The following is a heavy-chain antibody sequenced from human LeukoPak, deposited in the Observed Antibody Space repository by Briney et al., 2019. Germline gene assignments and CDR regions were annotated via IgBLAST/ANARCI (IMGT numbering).Heavy chain of an antibody. CDR1: GFTFSSYA. D-gene: IGHD1-20*01. Sequence: GGSLRLSCAASGFTFSSYAMSWVRQAPGKGLEWVAAIRGSGGSTDYAESVKGRFTISRDNSKNTLYLQMNSLRAEDTAIYYCARSSGGRGGVTGGFDYWGQGTLVTVSS. CDR2: IRGSGGST. J-gene: IGHJ4*02. V-gene: IGHV3-23*01. CDR3: ARSSGGRGGVTGGFDY.